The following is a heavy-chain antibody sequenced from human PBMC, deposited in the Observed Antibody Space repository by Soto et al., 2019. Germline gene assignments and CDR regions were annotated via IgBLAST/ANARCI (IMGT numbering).Heavy chain of an antibody. CDR3: ARVSYDYVWGSYSAPSPPTFDY. D-gene: IGHD3-16*01. Sequence: GGSLRLSCAASGFTFSSYSMNWVRQAPGKGLEWVSSISSSSSYIYYADSVKGRFTISRDNAKNSLYLQMNSLRAEDTAVYYCARVSYDYVWGSYSAPSPPTFDYWGQGTLVTVSS. J-gene: IGHJ4*02. V-gene: IGHV3-21*01. CDR1: GFTFSSYS. CDR2: ISSSSSYI.